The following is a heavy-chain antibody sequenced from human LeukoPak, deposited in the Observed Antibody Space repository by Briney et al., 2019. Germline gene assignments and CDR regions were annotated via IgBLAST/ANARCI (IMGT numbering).Heavy chain of an antibody. CDR2: ISYDGSNK. CDR1: GFTFSSYG. D-gene: IGHD3-10*01. CDR3: AKDWKGGTMVREGYYFDY. Sequence: GGSLRLSCAASGFTFSSYGMHWVRQAPGKGLEWVAVISYDGSNKYYADSVKGRFTISRDNSKNTLYLQMNSLRAEDTAVYYCAKDWKGGTMVREGYYFDYWGQGTLVTVSS. J-gene: IGHJ4*02. V-gene: IGHV3-30*18.